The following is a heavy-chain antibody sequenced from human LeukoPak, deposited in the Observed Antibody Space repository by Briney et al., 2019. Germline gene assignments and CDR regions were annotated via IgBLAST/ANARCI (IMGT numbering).Heavy chain of an antibody. J-gene: IGHJ5*02. CDR3: ASGRREYSGSYRSNWFDP. CDR1: GGSFSGYY. V-gene: IGHV4-34*01. CDR2: INHSGST. D-gene: IGHD1-26*01. Sequence: ASETLSLTCAVYGGSFSGYYWSWIRQPPGKGLEWIGEINHSGSTNYNPSLESRVTISVDTSKNQFSLKLSSVTAADTAVYYCASGRREYSGSYRSNWFDPWGQGTLVTVSS.